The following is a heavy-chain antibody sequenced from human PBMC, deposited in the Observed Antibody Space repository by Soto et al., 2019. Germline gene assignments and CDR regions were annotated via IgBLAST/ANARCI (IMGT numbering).Heavy chain of an antibody. J-gene: IGHJ6*02. CDR1: GYTFTSYG. CDR3: VREGITGTTSHYCSFGMDV. D-gene: IGHD1-7*01. Sequence: ASVKVSGKASGYTFTSYGISWVRQAPGQGLEWIGWISAYNGNTNYAQQLQGRVTMTTDTSTSTAYMELRSLRSDDTAVYYCVREGITGTTSHYCSFGMDVWGHGTTVTVSS. V-gene: IGHV1-18*01. CDR2: ISAYNGNT.